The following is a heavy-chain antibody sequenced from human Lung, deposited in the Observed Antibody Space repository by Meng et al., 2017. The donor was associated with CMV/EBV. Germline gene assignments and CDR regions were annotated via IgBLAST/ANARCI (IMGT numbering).Heavy chain of an antibody. J-gene: IGHJ6*01. V-gene: IGHV1-8*01. D-gene: IGHD3-3*01. CDR1: GYTFTSYD. CDR3: ARVRTPGITIFGVVTTYYRYGMEV. CDR2: MNPNSGNT. Sequence: ASXXVSXKASGYTFTSYDINWVRQATGQGLEWMGWMNPNSGNTGYAQKFQGRVTMTRNTSISTAYMELSSLRSEDTAVYYCARVRTPGITIFGVVTTYYRYGMEVWXPGNXVNGAS.